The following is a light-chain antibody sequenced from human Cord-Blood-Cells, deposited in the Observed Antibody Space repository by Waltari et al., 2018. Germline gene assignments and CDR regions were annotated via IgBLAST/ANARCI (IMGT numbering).Light chain of an antibody. J-gene: IGLJ2*01. V-gene: IGLV2-8*01. CDR1: SSDVGGYNY. CDR3: SSYAGSNIVV. CDR2: EVS. Sequence: QSALTQPPSASGSPGQSVTISCTGTSSDVGGYNYVSWYQQHPGKAPKLMIYEVSKRPSGVPDRCSGVKSGNTASLAVSGLQAEDEADYYCSSYAGSNIVVFGGGTKLTVL.